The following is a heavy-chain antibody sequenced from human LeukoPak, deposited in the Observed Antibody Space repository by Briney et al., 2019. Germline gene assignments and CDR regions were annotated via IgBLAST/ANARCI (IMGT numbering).Heavy chain of an antibody. CDR3: ARDMNTNFDY. D-gene: IGHD3-16*01. Sequence: ASVKVSCKASGYSSTGYYLHWVRQAPGQGLEWMGWINPNSGGTNYAQSLHGRVTMTRDTSISTAYLELSRLRSDDTAMYFCARDMNTNFDYWGQGTLVTVSS. CDR2: INPNSGGT. CDR1: GYSSTGYY. J-gene: IGHJ4*02. V-gene: IGHV1-2*02.